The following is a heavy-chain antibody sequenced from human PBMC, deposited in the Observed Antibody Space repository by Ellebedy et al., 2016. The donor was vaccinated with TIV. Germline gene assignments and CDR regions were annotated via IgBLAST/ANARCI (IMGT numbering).Heavy chain of an antibody. V-gene: IGHV4-38-2*02. CDR1: GYSISSGYY. Sequence: MPSETLSLTCSVSGYSISSGYYWGWTRQPPGKGLEWIGSIYHSGSTYYNPSLKSRLTISVDTSKNQFSLKLTSVTAADTAVYYCARDQVAGRFDYWGQGTLVTVSS. CDR2: IYHSGST. J-gene: IGHJ4*02. CDR3: ARDQVAGRFDY. D-gene: IGHD6-19*01.